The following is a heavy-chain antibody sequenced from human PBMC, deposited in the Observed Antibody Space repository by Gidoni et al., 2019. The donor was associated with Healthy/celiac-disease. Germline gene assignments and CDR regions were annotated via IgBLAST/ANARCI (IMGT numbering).Heavy chain of an antibody. CDR2: ISYSGST. CDR3: ASWGTSGVSWSGYLPYGMDV. CDR1: GGSISSSSSY. J-gene: IGHJ6*04. Sequence: QLQLQESGPGLVKPSETLSLPCPVPGGSISSSSSYWGWIRQPPGKGLEWIGRISYSGSTYYNPSLKSRVTISVDTSKNQFSLKLSPVTAADTAVYYCASWGTSGVSWSGYLPYGMDVWGKGTTVTVSS. V-gene: IGHV4-39*01. D-gene: IGHD3-3*01.